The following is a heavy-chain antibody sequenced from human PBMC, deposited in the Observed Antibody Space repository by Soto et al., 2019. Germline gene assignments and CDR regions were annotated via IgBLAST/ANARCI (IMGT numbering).Heavy chain of an antibody. CDR2: IIPMFGTT. CDR1: GGTLINYA. J-gene: IGHJ4*02. Sequence: SVKVSCKASGGTLINYAISWVRQAPGQGLEWMGGIIPMFGTTNYAQKFQGRVRIIADKSTSTVYMDLGSLPSNDTAFCYGAREGGSYFDNWGQGTLVTVSS. V-gene: IGHV1-69*06. D-gene: IGHD3-10*01. CDR3: AREGGSYFDN.